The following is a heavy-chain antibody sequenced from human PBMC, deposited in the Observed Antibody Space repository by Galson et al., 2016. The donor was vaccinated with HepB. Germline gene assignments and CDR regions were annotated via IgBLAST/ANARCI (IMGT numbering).Heavy chain of an antibody. CDR2: IYGGGDTT. V-gene: IGHV3-53*05. Sequence: SLRLSCAASGLTVSANYMSWVRQAPGKGLEWVSVIYGGGDTTYYADPVKGRFTISRDNSENTVYLQMNSPRPDDTAVYYCAKDSIEWLRFDNWLDTWGQGTLVTVSS. CDR1: GLTVSANY. J-gene: IGHJ5*02. D-gene: IGHD5-12*01. CDR3: AKDSIEWLRFDNWLDT.